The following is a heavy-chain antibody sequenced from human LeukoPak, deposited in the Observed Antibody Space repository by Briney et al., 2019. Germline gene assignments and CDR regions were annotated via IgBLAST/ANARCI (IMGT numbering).Heavy chain of an antibody. CDR3: ASTSVGYCSGGSCYHITTSWYYFDY. V-gene: IGHV1-69*05. CDR1: GGTFSSYA. D-gene: IGHD2-15*01. J-gene: IGHJ4*02. Sequence: ASVKVSCKASGGTFSSYAISWVRQAPGQGLEWMEGIIPIFGTANYAQKFQGRVTITTDESTSTAYMELSSLRSEDTAVYYCASTSVGYCSGGSCYHITTSWYYFDYWGQGTLVTVSS. CDR2: IIPIFGTA.